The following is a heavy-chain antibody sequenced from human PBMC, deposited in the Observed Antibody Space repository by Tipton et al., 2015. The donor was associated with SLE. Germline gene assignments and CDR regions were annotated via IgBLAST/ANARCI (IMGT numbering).Heavy chain of an antibody. V-gene: IGHV4-34*01. Sequence: TLSLTCAVYGGSFTTYYWTWIRQTPGKGLEGIGEIHHGGSTYYNPSLKSRVTLSVDTSKNQFSLKLSSVTAADTAVYYCARGGVEEGLEEGDWFDSWGQGTLVTVSS. CDR1: GGSFTTYY. CDR2: IHHGGST. D-gene: IGHD1-1*01. J-gene: IGHJ5*01. CDR3: ARGGVEEGLEEGDWFDS.